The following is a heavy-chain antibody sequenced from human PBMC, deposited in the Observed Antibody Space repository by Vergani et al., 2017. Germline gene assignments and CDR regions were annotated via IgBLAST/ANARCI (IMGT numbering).Heavy chain of an antibody. Sequence: QVQLQQWGAGLLKPSETLSLTCAVYGGSFSGYYWSWIRQPPGKGLEWIGEINHSGSTNYNPSLKSRVTISVDTSKNQFSLKLSSVTAADTAVYYCARAPWNYPFDIWGQGTMVTVSS. D-gene: IGHD1-7*01. CDR1: GGSFSGYY. V-gene: IGHV4-34*01. J-gene: IGHJ3*02. CDR2: INHSGST. CDR3: ARAPWNYPFDI.